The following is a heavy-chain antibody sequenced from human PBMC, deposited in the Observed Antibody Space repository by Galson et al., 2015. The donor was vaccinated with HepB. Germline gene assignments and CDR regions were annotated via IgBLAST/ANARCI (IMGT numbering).Heavy chain of an antibody. CDR2: INPNSGGT. V-gene: IGHV1-2*06. Sequence: SVKVSCKASGYTFTGYCMHWVRQAPGQGLEWMGRINPNSGGTNYAQKFQGRVTMTRDTSISTAYMELSRLRSDDTAVYYCARDYYYYDSSGYPDYYYYYYMDVWGKGTTVTVSS. D-gene: IGHD3-22*01. CDR3: ARDYYYYDSSGYPDYYYYYYMDV. J-gene: IGHJ6*03. CDR1: GYTFTGYC.